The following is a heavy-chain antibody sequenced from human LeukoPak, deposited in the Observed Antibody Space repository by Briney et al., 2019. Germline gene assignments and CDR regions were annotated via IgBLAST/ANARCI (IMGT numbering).Heavy chain of an antibody. D-gene: IGHD4-11*01. Sequence: SETLSLTCAVYGGSFSGYYWSWIRQPPGKGLEWIGEINHSGSTNYNPSLKSRVTISVDTSKNQFSLKLSSVTAADTAVYYCARETGRVTTYYYYYMDVWGKGTTVTVSS. CDR3: ARETGRVTTYYYYYMDV. CDR2: INHSGST. V-gene: IGHV4-34*01. CDR1: GGSFSGYY. J-gene: IGHJ6*03.